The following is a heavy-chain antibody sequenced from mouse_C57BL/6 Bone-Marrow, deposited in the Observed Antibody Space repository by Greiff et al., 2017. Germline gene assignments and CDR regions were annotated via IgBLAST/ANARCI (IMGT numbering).Heavy chain of an antibody. D-gene: IGHD2-1*01. Sequence: QVQLKESGAELVRPGTSVKVSCKASGYAFTNYLIEWVKQRPGQGLEWIGVINPGSGGTNYNEKFKGKATRTADKSSSTAYMQLSSLTSEDSAVYFCARSLYYYYAMDYWGQGTSVTVSS. J-gene: IGHJ4*01. V-gene: IGHV1-54*01. CDR3: ARSLYYYYAMDY. CDR2: INPGSGGT. CDR1: GYAFTNYL.